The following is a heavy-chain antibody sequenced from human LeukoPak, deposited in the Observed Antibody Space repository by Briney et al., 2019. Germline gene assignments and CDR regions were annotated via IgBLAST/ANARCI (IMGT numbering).Heavy chain of an antibody. CDR2: ISISGNTQ. D-gene: IGHD2-15*01. Sequence: GGSLRLSCAASGFTFTSYGMHWVRQAPGKGLEWVAVISISGNTQYYADSVKGRFTISRDNSKNTLYLQMNSLRAEDTAVYYCAKRGDHCSGADCYWRYFDYWGQGTLVTVSS. J-gene: IGHJ4*02. CDR1: GFTFTSYG. CDR3: AKRGDHCSGADCYWRYFDY. V-gene: IGHV3-30*18.